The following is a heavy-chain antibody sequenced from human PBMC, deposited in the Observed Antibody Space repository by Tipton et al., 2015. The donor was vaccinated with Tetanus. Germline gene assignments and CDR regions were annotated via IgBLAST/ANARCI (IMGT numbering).Heavy chain of an antibody. V-gene: IGHV3-30*04. CDR1: GVAFSSFA. CDR2: ISYDGSKN. D-gene: IGHD1-1*01. J-gene: IGHJ4*02. CDR3: ARALQLERKFDF. Sequence: SLRLSCAASGVAFSSFAMHWVRQAPGKGLEWVAVISYDGSKNNYADSVKGRFTISRDNSKNMLYLQMNSLRAEDSATYYCARALQLERKFDFWGQGTLVTVSS.